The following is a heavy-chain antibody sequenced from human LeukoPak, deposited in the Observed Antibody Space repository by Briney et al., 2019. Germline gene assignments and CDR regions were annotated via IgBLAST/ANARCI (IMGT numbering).Heavy chain of an antibody. CDR1: GGSFSDYY. D-gene: IGHD3-10*01. CDR2: INHIGAT. Sequence: SETLSLTCAVYGGSFSDYYWTWMRQSPGKGLEWMGEINHIGATDYNPSLKSRVTISVDPSKNQFSLKVRSVTAADTAVYYCARRVRGVIISFYYYNGMDVWGQGTTVTVSS. V-gene: IGHV4-34*01. CDR3: ARRVRGVIISFYYYNGMDV. J-gene: IGHJ6*02.